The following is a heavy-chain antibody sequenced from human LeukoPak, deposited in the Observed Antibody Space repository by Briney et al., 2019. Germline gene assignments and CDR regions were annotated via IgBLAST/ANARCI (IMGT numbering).Heavy chain of an antibody. D-gene: IGHD6-19*01. V-gene: IGHV4-34*01. Sequence: SETLSLTCAVYGGSFSGYYWSWIRQPPGKGLEWIGEINHSGSTYYNPSLKSRVTISVDTSKNQFSLKLSSVTAADTAVYYCARANSGWYHGSAFFDYWGQGTLVTVSS. CDR1: GGSFSGYY. J-gene: IGHJ4*02. CDR3: ARANSGWYHGSAFFDY. CDR2: INHSGST.